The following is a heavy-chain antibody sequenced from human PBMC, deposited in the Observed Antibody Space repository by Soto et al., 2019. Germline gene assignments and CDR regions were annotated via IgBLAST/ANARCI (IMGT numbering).Heavy chain of an antibody. CDR2: INEDGSQK. CDR1: GFTFSGDW. J-gene: IGHJ5*02. CDR3: AKGGWLDD. Sequence: GGSLRLSCAASGFTFSGDWMSWVRQAPGKGLEWVANINEDGSQKNYVDSVGGRFTISRDNAQNSLFLQMNSLRPEDTAVFYCAKGGWLDDWGPGTLVTVSS. V-gene: IGHV3-7*03.